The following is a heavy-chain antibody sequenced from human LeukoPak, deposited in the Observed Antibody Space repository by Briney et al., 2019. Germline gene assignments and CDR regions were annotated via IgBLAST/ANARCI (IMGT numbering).Heavy chain of an antibody. Sequence: GGSLRLSCAASGFTFSSYAMSWVRQAPGKGLEWVSAISGSGGSTYYAYSVKGRFTISRDNSKNTLYLQMNSLRAEDTAVYYCAKDQRAYGDYVPFDYWGQGTLVTVSS. V-gene: IGHV3-23*01. J-gene: IGHJ4*02. D-gene: IGHD4-17*01. CDR3: AKDQRAYGDYVPFDY. CDR2: ISGSGGST. CDR1: GFTFSSYA.